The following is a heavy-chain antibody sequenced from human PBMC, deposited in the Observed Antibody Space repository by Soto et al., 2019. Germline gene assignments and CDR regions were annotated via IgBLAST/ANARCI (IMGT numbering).Heavy chain of an antibody. CDR1: GFTFSSYA. CDR2: ISGSGGST. Sequence: EVQLLESGGGLVQPGGSLRLSCAASGFTFSSYAMRWVRQATVKGLEWVSAISGSGGSTYYADSVKGRFTISRDNSKNTLYLQMNSLRAEDTAVYYCARRGSGSYYDYWGDGTLFTVSS. D-gene: IGHD1-26*01. V-gene: IGHV3-23*01. J-gene: IGHJ4*01. CDR3: ARRGSGSYYDY.